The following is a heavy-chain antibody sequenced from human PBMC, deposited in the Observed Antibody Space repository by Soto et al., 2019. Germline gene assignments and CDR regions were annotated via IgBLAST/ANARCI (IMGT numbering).Heavy chain of an antibody. V-gene: IGHV1-46*01. CDR3: ARVPYQSLDY. J-gene: IGHJ4*02. CDR1: GYRFTRYH. D-gene: IGHD3-16*01. CDR2: INPSDGIT. Sequence: ASVKVSCKASGYRFTRYHIHWVRQAPGQGREGMGIINPSDGITGYAQKFQGRVTMTRDTSTSTVYMELSSVRCEDTAGYYCARVPYQSLDYWGQGPLVTVSS.